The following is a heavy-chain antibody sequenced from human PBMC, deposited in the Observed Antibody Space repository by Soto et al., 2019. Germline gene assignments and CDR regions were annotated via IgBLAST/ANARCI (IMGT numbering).Heavy chain of an antibody. CDR2: IYPGDSDT. V-gene: IGHV5-51*01. Sequence: RGESLKISCQASGYKFTSYWIGWVRQMPGKGLEWMGMIYPGDSDTRYSPSFQGQVTISADKSISSAYLQWSSLKASDTAMYYCVRRLTMVDYWGQGTLVTVSS. D-gene: IGHD3-10*01. CDR1: GYKFTSYW. J-gene: IGHJ4*02. CDR3: VRRLTMVDY.